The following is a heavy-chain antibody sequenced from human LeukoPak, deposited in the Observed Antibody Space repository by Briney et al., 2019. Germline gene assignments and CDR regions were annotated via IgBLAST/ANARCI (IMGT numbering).Heavy chain of an antibody. J-gene: IGHJ6*04. D-gene: IGHD3-10*02. CDR1: GFTFSSYE. CDR3: AELGITMIGGV. V-gene: IGHV3-48*03. Sequence: PGGSLRLSCAASGFTFSSYEMNWVRQAPGKGLEWVAYISSRRTTIYYADSVKGRFSISRDNAKSSLYLQMNSLRAEDTAVYYCAELGITMIGGVWGKGTTVTISS. CDR2: ISSRRTTI.